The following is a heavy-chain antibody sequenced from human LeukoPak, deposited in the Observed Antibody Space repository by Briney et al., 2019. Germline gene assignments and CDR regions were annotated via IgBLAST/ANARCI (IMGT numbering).Heavy chain of an antibody. D-gene: IGHD4-11*01. J-gene: IGHJ4*02. CDR3: XXXXQRGFDYSXSLDK. CDR1: GFTFSHYG. Sequence: PGRSLRLSCATSGFTFSHYGMHWVRQAPGKGLEWVAVIWSDGTNSFYGDPVKGRFTISRDNFQRTVYLQMNSLRAEDTAVYYXXXXXQRGFDYSXSLDKWXQGTLVTVSS. CDR2: IWSDGTNS. V-gene: IGHV3-33*01.